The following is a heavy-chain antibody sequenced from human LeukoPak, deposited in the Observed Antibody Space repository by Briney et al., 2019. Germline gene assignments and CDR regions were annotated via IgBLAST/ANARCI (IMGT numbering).Heavy chain of an antibody. J-gene: IGHJ4*02. CDR3: AGHDYGDCLNY. Sequence: GGSLRLSCAASGFTFSSYWMSWVRQAPGKGLEWVANIKQDGSEKYYVDSVKGRFTISRDNAKNSLYLQMNSLRAEDTAVYYCAGHDYGDCLNYWGQGTLVTVSS. CDR1: GFTFSSYW. CDR2: IKQDGSEK. D-gene: IGHD4-17*01. V-gene: IGHV3-7*01.